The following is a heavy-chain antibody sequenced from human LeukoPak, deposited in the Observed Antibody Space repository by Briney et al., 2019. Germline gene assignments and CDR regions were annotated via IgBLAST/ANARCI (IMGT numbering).Heavy chain of an antibody. CDR1: GFTFTSYS. Sequence: ASVKVSCKASGFTFTSYSMQWVRQAPGQRLEWMGIINPSGSITSYAQKFQGRVTITRDTSTSTVYMELSSLRSDDTAVYYCARGATYISGHHDAWGQGTLVTVSS. V-gene: IGHV1-46*01. CDR3: ARGATYISGHHDA. J-gene: IGHJ4*02. CDR2: INPSGSIT. D-gene: IGHD6-19*01.